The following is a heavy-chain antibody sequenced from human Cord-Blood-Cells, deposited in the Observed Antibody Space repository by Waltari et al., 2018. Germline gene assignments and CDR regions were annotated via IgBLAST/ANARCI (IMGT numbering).Heavy chain of an antibody. CDR1: GFTFSNAW. D-gene: IGHD4-4*01. J-gene: IGHJ6*04. Sequence: EVQLVESGGDLVKPGGSLRLSCAASGFTFSNAWMSWVRQAPGKGLEWVGRIKSKTDGGTTDYAAPVKGRFTISRDDSKNTLYLQMNSLKTEDTAVYYCTTSRRDSNHPMDVWGKGTTVTVSS. CDR2: IKSKTDGGTT. V-gene: IGHV3-15*01. CDR3: TTSRRDSNHPMDV.